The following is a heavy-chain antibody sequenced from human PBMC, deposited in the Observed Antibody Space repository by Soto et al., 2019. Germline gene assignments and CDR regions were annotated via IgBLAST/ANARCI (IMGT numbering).Heavy chain of an antibody. J-gene: IGHJ3*01. V-gene: IGHV1-69*02. Sequence: QVQLVQSGAEVQRPGSSVKVSCKASGGTFSSCTISWVRQAPGQGLEWMGRVIPILGIANYAPKFQNRVTITADKSADKSTSTAYMEVSSLRSEDTAMYYCASEEANLGDAFDVWGQGTMVTVSS. CDR2: VIPILGIA. D-gene: IGHD3-16*01. CDR3: ASEEANLGDAFDV. CDR1: GGTFSSCT.